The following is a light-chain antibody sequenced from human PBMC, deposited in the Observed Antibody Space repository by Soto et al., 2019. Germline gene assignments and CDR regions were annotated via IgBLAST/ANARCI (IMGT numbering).Light chain of an antibody. V-gene: IGLV2-8*01. J-gene: IGLJ1*01. Sequence: QSALTQPPSASGSPGQSVTISCTGTSSEVGGYNYVSWYQQHPGKAPKLMIYEVSKRPSGVPDRFSGSKSGNTASLTVSGLQAEDEADYYCSSYAGSNNLIFGTGTK. CDR3: SSYAGSNNLI. CDR1: SSEVGGYNY. CDR2: EVS.